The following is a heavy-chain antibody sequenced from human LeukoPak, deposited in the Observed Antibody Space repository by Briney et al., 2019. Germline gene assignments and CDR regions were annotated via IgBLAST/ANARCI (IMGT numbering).Heavy chain of an antibody. Sequence: SETLSLTCTVSGYSISSGYYWGWIRQPPGKGLEWIGTIYQSGSTYYNPSLKSRVIISVDTSKNQFSLKLSSVTAADTAVYYCARRRSPSETGAFDIWGQGTMVTVSS. CDR3: ARRRSPSETGAFDI. V-gene: IGHV4-38-2*02. D-gene: IGHD5-24*01. CDR1: GYSISSGYY. CDR2: IYQSGST. J-gene: IGHJ3*02.